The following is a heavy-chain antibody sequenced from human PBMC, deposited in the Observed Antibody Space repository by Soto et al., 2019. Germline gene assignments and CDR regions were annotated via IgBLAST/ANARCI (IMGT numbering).Heavy chain of an antibody. Sequence: QVQLVQSGAEVKNPGSSVKVSCKASGGTFSSYTISWVRQAPGQGLEWMGRIIPILGIANYAQKFQGRVTITADKSTSTAYMELSSLRSEDTAVYYCARVSRSAMVVDYWGQGALVTVSS. CDR2: IIPILGIA. J-gene: IGHJ4*02. CDR1: GGTFSSYT. CDR3: ARVSRSAMVVDY. D-gene: IGHD5-18*01. V-gene: IGHV1-69*02.